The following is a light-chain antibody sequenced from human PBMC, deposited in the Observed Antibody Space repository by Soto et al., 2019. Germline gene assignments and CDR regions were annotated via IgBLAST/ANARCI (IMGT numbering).Light chain of an antibody. J-gene: IGLJ1*01. Sequence: QSALTQPASVSGSPGQSITISCTGTSSDVGGYNYVSWYQQHPGKAPKLMIYEVSNRPSGVSNRFSGSKSGNTASLTVSGLPAEDEADYYCSSFAGTNSFVFGTGTKLTVL. V-gene: IGLV2-14*01. CDR3: SSFAGTNSFV. CDR1: SSDVGGYNY. CDR2: EVS.